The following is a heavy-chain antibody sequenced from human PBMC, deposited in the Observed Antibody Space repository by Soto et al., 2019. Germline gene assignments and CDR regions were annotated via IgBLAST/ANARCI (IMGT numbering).Heavy chain of an antibody. Sequence: QVQLQESGPGLVKPPQTLSLTCTVSGGSISTGGYYWSWIRQHPGRGLEWIGYIYHSGMTFSNPSHQSRVAISIDTSKNKFSLKLSSVTAADTAVYYCATVRWELHDAFDIWGQGTMVSVSS. J-gene: IGHJ3*02. CDR3: ATVRWELHDAFDI. V-gene: IGHV4-31*03. CDR1: GGSISTGGYY. D-gene: IGHD1-26*01. CDR2: IYHSGMT.